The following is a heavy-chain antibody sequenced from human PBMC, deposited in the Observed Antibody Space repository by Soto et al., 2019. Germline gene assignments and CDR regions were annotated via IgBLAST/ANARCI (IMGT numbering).Heavy chain of an antibody. D-gene: IGHD3-10*01. J-gene: IGHJ6*02. V-gene: IGHV4-59*08. CDR1: GSTVETAS. CDR2: IYYSGSA. Sequence: LSLTGDLFGSTVETASGSWIRQPPGKGLEWIGNIYYSGSAYYNPSLKSQVTISVDTSKNQFSLKLHSVTAADTAVYYCARRYSGSARMDVWGQGTTVT. CDR3: ARRYSGSARMDV.